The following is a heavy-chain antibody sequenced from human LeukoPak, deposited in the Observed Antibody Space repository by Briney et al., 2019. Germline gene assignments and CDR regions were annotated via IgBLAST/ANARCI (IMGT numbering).Heavy chain of an antibody. CDR2: IYYSGST. CDR3: AREQEGVTRDDAFDI. V-gene: IGHV4-30-4*01. Sequence: PSETLSLTCTVSGGSISSDDYYWRWIRQPPGKGLEWIGYIYYSGSTYYNPSLKSRVTISVDTSKNQFSLKLSSVTAADTAVYYCAREQEGVTRDDAFDIWGQGTMVTVSS. CDR1: GGSISSDDYY. J-gene: IGHJ3*02. D-gene: IGHD4-17*01.